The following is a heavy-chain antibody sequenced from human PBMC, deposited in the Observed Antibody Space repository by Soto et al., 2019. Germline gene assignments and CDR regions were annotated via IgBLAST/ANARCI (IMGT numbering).Heavy chain of an antibody. V-gene: IGHV3-33*01. J-gene: IGHJ4*02. Sequence: QVQLVESGGGVVQPGRSLRLSCAASGFTFSSYGMHWVRQAPGKGLEWVAVIWYDGSNKYYADSVKGRFTISRDNSKNTLYMQMNSLRAEDTAVYYCARAKSPYYDFWSGLDYWGQGTLVTVSS. CDR2: IWYDGSNK. D-gene: IGHD3-3*01. CDR1: GFTFSSYG. CDR3: ARAKSPYYDFWSGLDY.